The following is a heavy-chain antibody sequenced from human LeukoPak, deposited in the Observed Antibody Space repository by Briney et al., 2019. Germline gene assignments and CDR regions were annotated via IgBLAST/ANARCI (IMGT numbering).Heavy chain of an antibody. CDR1: GGTFSSYA. J-gene: IGHJ4*02. Sequence: GASVKVSCKASGGTFSSYAISWVRQAPGQGLEWMGGIIPIFGTANYAQKFQGRVTITEDESTSTAYMELSSLRSEDTAVYYCRYSSSAQYFDYWGQGTLVTVSS. D-gene: IGHD6-6*01. V-gene: IGHV1-69*01. CDR2: IIPIFGTA. CDR3: RYSSSAQYFDY.